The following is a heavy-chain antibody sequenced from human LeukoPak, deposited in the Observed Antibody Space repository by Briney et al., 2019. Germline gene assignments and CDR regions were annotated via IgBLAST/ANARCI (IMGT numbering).Heavy chain of an antibody. CDR3: AKDEAMHSYFDY. CDR2: ISSSSSYI. CDR1: GFTFSSYS. D-gene: IGHD3-3*02. V-gene: IGHV3-21*04. J-gene: IGHJ4*02. Sequence: GGSLRLSCAASGFTFSSYSMNWVRQAPGKGLEWVSSISSSSSYIYYADSVKGRFTISRDNSKNTLYLQMNSLRAEDTAVYYCAKDEAMHSYFDYWGQGTLVTVSS.